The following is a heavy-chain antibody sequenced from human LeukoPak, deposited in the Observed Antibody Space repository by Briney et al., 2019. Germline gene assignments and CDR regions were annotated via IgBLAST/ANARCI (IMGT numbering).Heavy chain of an antibody. J-gene: IGHJ5*02. Sequence: SETLSLTCTVSGGSISSYYWSWVRQPPGKGLEWIGYIYYSGSTNYNPSLKSRVTISVDTSKNQFSLKLSSVTAADTAVYYCARGIRYCSSTSCYRRFNWFDPWGQGTLVTVSS. V-gene: IGHV4-59*01. CDR2: IYYSGST. CDR1: GGSISSYY. D-gene: IGHD2-2*02. CDR3: ARGIRYCSSTSCYRRFNWFDP.